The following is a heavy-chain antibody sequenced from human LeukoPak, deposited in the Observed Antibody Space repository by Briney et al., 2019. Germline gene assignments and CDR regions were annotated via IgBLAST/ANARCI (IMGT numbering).Heavy chain of an antibody. CDR3: ARDRPQGGDIVVVTAILAYQDAFDI. CDR1: GGSISRSNYY. CDR2: IYYSGST. D-gene: IGHD2-21*02. Sequence: NPSETLSLTCTVSGGSISRSNYYWGWIRQPPGKGLEWIGSIYYSGSTYYNPSLKSRVTISVDTSKNQFSLKLSSVTAADTAVYYCARDRPQGGDIVVVTAILAYQDAFDIWGQGTMVTVSS. V-gene: IGHV4-39*07. J-gene: IGHJ3*02.